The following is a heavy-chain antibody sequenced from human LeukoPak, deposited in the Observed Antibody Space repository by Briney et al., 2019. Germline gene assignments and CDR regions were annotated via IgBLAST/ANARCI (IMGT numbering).Heavy chain of an antibody. V-gene: IGHV4-4*07. CDR2: IYTSGST. J-gene: IGHJ2*01. Sequence: SETLSLTCTVSGGSISSYYLSWIRQPAGKGLEWIGRIYTSGSTNYNPSLKSRVTMSVDTSKNQFSLKLSSVTAADTAVYYCARDPRIVVVPAATVGYFDLWGRGTLVTVSS. D-gene: IGHD2-2*01. CDR1: GGSISSYY. CDR3: ARDPRIVVVPAATVGYFDL.